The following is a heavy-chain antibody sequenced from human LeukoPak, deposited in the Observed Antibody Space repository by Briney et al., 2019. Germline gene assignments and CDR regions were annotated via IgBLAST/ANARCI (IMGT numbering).Heavy chain of an antibody. CDR1: GFTFSSYG. CDR3: AKRMDIVVVPAADFDY. V-gene: IGHV3-30*02. Sequence: PGGSLRLSCAASGFTFSSYGMHWVCQAPGKGLEWVAFIRYDGSNKYYADSVKGRFTISRDNSKNTLYLQMNSLRAEDTAVYYCAKRMDIVVVPAADFDYWGQGTLVTVSS. CDR2: IRYDGSNK. D-gene: IGHD2-2*03. J-gene: IGHJ4*02.